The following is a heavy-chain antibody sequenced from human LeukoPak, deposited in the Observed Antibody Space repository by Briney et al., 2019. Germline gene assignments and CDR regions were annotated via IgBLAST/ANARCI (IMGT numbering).Heavy chain of an antibody. CDR3: ERQRLPTHKYSSGKYYFDY. CDR2: IYYSGST. Sequence: SETLSLTCTVSGGSISSSSYSWGWIRQPPGKGLEWIGSIYYSGSTYYNPSLKSRVTISVDTSKNQFSLKLSSVTAADTAVYYCERQRLPTHKYSSGKYYFDYWGQGTLVTVSS. J-gene: IGHJ4*02. CDR1: GGSISSSSYS. V-gene: IGHV4-39*01. D-gene: IGHD6-19*01.